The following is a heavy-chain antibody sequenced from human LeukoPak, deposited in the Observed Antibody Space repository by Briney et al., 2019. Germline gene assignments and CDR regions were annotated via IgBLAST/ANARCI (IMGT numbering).Heavy chain of an antibody. Sequence: GGSLRLSCAASGFTFSNYWMSWVRQAPGKGLVWVSRISSDGSSTSYADSVKGRFTISRDNAKNTLYLQMNSLRAEDTAVYFCARDLGYDDSSGPVDYWGQGTLVTVSS. CDR1: GFTFSNYW. CDR3: ARDLGYDDSSGPVDY. CDR2: ISSDGSST. V-gene: IGHV3-74*01. J-gene: IGHJ4*02. D-gene: IGHD3-22*01.